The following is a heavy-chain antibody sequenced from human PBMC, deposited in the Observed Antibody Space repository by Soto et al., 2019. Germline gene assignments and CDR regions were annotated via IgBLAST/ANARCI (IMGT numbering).Heavy chain of an antibody. CDR1: GGSISSSSYY. CDR3: ARHSGGYNGFDFSY. Sequence: SETLSLTCTVSGGSISSSSYYWGWIRQPPGKGLEWIGTIYYSGSTYYNPSLKSRVTISVDTSKNQFSLNLTSVTAADTAVYYCARHSGGYNGFDFSYWGQGALVTVS. CDR2: IYYSGST. J-gene: IGHJ4*02. D-gene: IGHD5-12*01. V-gene: IGHV4-39*01.